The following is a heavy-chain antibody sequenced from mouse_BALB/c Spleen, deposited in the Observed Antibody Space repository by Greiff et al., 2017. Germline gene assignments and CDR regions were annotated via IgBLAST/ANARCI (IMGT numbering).Heavy chain of an antibody. D-gene: IGHD2-3*01. CDR2: ISSGGSYT. J-gene: IGHJ2*01. CDR3: ARREDDGYLLDY. Sequence: EVQLVESGGGLVKPGGSLKLSCAASGFTFSSYAMSWVRQTPEKRLEWVASISSGGSYTYYPDSVKGRFTISRDNAKNTLYLQMSSLKSEDTAMYYCARREDDGYLLDYWGQGTTLTVSS. V-gene: IGHV5-6*03. CDR1: GFTFSSYA.